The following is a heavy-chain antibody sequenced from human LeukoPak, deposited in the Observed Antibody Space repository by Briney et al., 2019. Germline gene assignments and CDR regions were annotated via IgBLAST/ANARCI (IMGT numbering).Heavy chain of an antibody. D-gene: IGHD6-13*01. CDR1: GASISSYY. V-gene: IGHV4-4*07. J-gene: IGHJ4*02. CDR2: IYTSGST. Sequence: PSETLSLTCTVSGASISSYYWSWIRQPAGKGLEWIGRIYTSGSTNYNPSLKSRVTMSVDTSKNQFSLKLSSVTAADTAVYYCATGYSSSWYVDWGQGTLVTVSS. CDR3: ATGYSSSWYVD.